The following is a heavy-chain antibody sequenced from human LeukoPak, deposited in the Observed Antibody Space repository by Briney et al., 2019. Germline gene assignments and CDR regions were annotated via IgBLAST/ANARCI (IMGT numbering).Heavy chain of an antibody. CDR1: GFTFSSYS. V-gene: IGHV3-21*01. D-gene: IGHD6-13*01. Sequence: GGSLRLSCAASGFTFSSYSMNWVREAPGKGLEWVSSISSSSSYIYYADSVKGRFTISRDNAKNSLYLQMNSLRAEDTAVYFCAREGLAAAGLDYWGQGTLVTVSS. CDR2: ISSSSSYI. J-gene: IGHJ4*02. CDR3: AREGLAAAGLDY.